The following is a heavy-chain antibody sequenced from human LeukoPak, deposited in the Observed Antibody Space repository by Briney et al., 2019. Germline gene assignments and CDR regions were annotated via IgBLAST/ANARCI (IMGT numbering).Heavy chain of an antibody. CDR2: IKQDGSEK. V-gene: IGHV3-7*01. J-gene: IGHJ5*02. Sequence: GGSLRLSCAASGFTLSSYWMTWVRQAPGKGLEWVTNIKQDGSEKRYVDSVKGRFTISRDNAKNSLYLQMNSLRAEDTAVYYCARHPDHWFDPWGQGTLVTVSS. CDR3: ARHPDHWFDP. CDR1: GFTLSSYW.